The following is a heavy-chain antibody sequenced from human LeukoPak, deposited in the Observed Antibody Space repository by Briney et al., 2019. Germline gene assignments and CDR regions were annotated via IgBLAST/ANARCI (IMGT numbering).Heavy chain of an antibody. CDR1: GFTFKKHW. Sequence: PGDSLRLSCEATGFTFKKHWMSWARQAVGKGLECVAKIKEDGSEKHYVDSVQGRFTISRDNARNSLYLQMNSLRADDTAVYYCARDYTGGWNDYWGQGTLVTVSS. D-gene: IGHD7-27*01. V-gene: IGHV3-7*01. CDR2: IKEDGSEK. J-gene: IGHJ4*02. CDR3: ARDYTGGWNDY.